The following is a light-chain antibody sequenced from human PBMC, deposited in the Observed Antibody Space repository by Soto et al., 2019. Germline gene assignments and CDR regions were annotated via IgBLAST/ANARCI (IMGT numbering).Light chain of an antibody. CDR2: GAS. Sequence: EIVLTQSPGTLSLSPGERATLSCRASQSVGSSYLAWYQQKPGRAPRLLIYGASSRATGIPARFSGSGSGTDFTLTISRLEPEDFAVYYCQHYGNSPFTFGPGTKVDIK. CDR3: QHYGNSPFT. J-gene: IGKJ3*01. V-gene: IGKV3-20*01. CDR1: QSVGSSY.